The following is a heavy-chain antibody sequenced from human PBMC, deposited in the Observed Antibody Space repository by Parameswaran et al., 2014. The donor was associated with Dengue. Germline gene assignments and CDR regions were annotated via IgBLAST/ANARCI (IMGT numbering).Heavy chain of an antibody. J-gene: IGHJ4*02. V-gene: IGHV4-30-2*01. Sequence: RWIRQPPGKGLEWIGYIHQSENTFYNPSLRSRVTISLDKSKNQFSLRLTSVTAADTAVYYCAGELCRGGSCHGLYWGQGALVTVSS. D-gene: IGHD2-15*01. CDR2: IHQSENT. CDR3: AGELCRGGSCHGLY.